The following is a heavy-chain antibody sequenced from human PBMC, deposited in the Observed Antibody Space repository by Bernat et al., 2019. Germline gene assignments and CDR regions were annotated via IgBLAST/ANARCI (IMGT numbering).Heavy chain of an antibody. D-gene: IGHD2/OR15-2a*01. CDR1: GFTFSSYA. V-gene: IGHV3-30-3*01. J-gene: IGHJ6*02. CDR3: AGDGGDVVNIGSSEFYNYYRIDV. CDR2: ISYDGSNK. Sequence: QVQLVEPGGGAVQPGRSLRLSCAASGFTFSSYAMHWVRQAPGKGLEWVAVISYDGSNKYYADSVKGRFNISRDNSKNTLYLQMNSLIAEDTAVYYCAGDGGDVVNIGSSEFYNYYRIDVCGQEISVTVSS.